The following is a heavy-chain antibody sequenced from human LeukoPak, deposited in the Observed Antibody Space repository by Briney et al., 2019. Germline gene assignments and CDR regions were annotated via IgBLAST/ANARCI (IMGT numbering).Heavy chain of an antibody. CDR1: GFTFSSYA. J-gene: IGHJ4*02. CDR3: AKPPTYYYDSSGYYY. Sequence: GGSLRLSCAASGFTFSSYAMSWVRQAPGKGLEWVSAISGSGGSTYYADSVKGRFTISRDNSKNTMYLQMNSLRAEDTAVYYCAKPPTYYYDSSGYYYWGQGTLVTVSS. D-gene: IGHD3-22*01. CDR2: ISGSGGST. V-gene: IGHV3-23*01.